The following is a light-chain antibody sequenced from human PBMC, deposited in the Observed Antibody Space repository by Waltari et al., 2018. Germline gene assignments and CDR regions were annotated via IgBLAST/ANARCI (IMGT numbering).Light chain of an antibody. J-gene: IGKJ4*01. CDR2: ASS. CDR1: RGIFNA. V-gene: IGKV1-NL1*01. CDR3: QQYFTAPLT. Sequence: IQMTQSPSSLSASGGDLVNIICRASRGIFNALAWYQQKPGKAPKLLLYASSTLRSGVPSRFSGSGSGTDYTLTIDSLQPEDFATYYCQQYFTAPLTFGGGSKVEMK.